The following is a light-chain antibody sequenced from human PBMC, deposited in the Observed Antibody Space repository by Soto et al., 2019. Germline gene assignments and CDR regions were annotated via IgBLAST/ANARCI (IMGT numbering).Light chain of an antibody. J-gene: IGKJ2*01. CDR1: QSLVYSDGNTY. Sequence: DVVMTQSPLSLPVTLGQPASISCRSSQSLVYSDGNTYLNWFQQRPGQSPRRLIYKVSNRDSGVPDRFSGSGSGTDFTLEISRVEAEDVGVYYCMQGTLWPPMYTFGQGIKLEIK. CDR3: MQGTLWPPMYT. V-gene: IGKV2-30*01. CDR2: KVS.